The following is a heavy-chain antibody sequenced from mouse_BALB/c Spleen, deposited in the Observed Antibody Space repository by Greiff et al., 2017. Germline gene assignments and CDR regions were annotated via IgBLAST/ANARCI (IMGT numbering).Heavy chain of an antibody. CDR3: ARKKGYAMDY. CDR1: GFTFSSFG. V-gene: IGHV5-17*02. J-gene: IGHJ4*01. Sequence: EVQLVESGGGLVQPGGSRKLSCAASGFTFSSFGMHWVRQAPEKGLEWVAYISSGSSTIYYADTVKGRFTISRDNPKNTLFLQMTSLRSEDTAMYYCARKKGYAMDYWGQGTSVTVSS. CDR2: ISSGSSTI.